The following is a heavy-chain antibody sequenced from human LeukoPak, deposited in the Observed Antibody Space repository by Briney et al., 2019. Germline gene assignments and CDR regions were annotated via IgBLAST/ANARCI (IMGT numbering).Heavy chain of an antibody. V-gene: IGHV3-20*04. CDR2: INWNGGST. CDR3: AKDALVVVSRYYFDY. CDR1: GFTFDDYG. J-gene: IGHJ4*02. Sequence: AGGSLRLSCAASGFTFDDYGMSWVRQAPGKGLEWVSGINWNGGSTGYADSVKGRFTISRDNAKNSLYLQMNSLRAEDTALYYCAKDALVVVSRYYFDYWGQGTLVTVSS. D-gene: IGHD2-15*01.